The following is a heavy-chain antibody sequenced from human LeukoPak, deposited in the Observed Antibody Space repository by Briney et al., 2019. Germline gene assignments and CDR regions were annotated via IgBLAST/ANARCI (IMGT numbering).Heavy chain of an antibody. CDR3: AREYYYGSGSYYNGY. Sequence: GGSLRLSCAASGFTFRSYWMSWVRQAPGKGLEWVDTIKQDGSEKYYVDSVKGRFTISRDNAKNSLYLQMNSLRAEDTAVYYCAREYYYGSGSYYNGYWGQGTLVTVSS. V-gene: IGHV3-7*04. CDR2: IKQDGSEK. J-gene: IGHJ4*02. CDR1: GFTFRSYW. D-gene: IGHD3-10*01.